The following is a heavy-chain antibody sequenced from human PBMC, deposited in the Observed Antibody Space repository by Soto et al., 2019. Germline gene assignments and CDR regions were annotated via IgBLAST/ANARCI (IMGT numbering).Heavy chain of an antibody. J-gene: IGHJ4*02. CDR3: ARAGYYGSGILL. V-gene: IGHV3-48*02. CDR2: ISNSSSTI. D-gene: IGHD3-10*01. CDR1: GFTFNSYS. Sequence: EVQLVESGGGLVQPGGSLRLSCAASGFTFNSYSMNWVRQAPGKGLEWVSYISNSSSTIYYADSVKGRFTISRDNAKNSLYLQMNSLRDEDTAVYYCARAGYYGSGILLWGQGTLVTVSS.